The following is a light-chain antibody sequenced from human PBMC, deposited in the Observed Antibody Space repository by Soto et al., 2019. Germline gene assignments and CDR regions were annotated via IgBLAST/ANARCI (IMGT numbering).Light chain of an antibody. V-gene: IGLV2-14*03. CDR3: SSYRSDNTVV. CDR2: DVS. CDR1: SGDIGAYSY. J-gene: IGLJ2*01. Sequence: QSALTQPASLSGSPGQAITISCTGTSGDIGAYSYVSWYQHHPGSAPNLIIYDVSSRPSGVSDRFSGSKSGNTASLTISGLLAEDEADYYCSSYRSDNTVVFGGGTKVTVL.